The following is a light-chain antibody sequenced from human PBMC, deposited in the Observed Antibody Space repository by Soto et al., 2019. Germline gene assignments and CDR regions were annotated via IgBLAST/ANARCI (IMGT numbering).Light chain of an antibody. J-gene: IGLJ1*01. CDR2: EVS. V-gene: IGLV2-14*01. CDR1: SSDVGGYNY. Sequence: QSVLTQPASVSGSPGQSITISCTGTSSDVGGYNYVSWYQQHPGKAPKLMIYEVSNRPSGVSNRFSGSKSGNTASLTISGLQAEAEADYYCSSYTSSSTLPNVFGTGTKLTVL. CDR3: SSYTSSSTLPNV.